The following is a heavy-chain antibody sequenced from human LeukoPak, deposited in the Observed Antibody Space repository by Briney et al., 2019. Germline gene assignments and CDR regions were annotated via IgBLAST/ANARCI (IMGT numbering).Heavy chain of an antibody. V-gene: IGHV1-69*04. Sequence: RASVKVSCKASGYTFTSYDINWVRQAPGQGLEWMGRIIPILGIANYAQKFQGRVTITADKSTSTAYMELSSLRSEDTAVYYCAREAYYGSGSYWGWGQGTLVTVSS. CDR3: AREAYYGSGSYWG. J-gene: IGHJ4*02. CDR2: IIPILGIA. CDR1: GYTFTSYD. D-gene: IGHD3-10*01.